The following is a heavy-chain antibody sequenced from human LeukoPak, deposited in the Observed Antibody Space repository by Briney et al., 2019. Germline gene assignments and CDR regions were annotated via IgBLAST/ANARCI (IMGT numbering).Heavy chain of an antibody. D-gene: IGHD3-3*01. V-gene: IGHV4-59*01. CDR1: GGSISSYY. CDR3: ARAGSYYDFWSGYFSDNWFDP. Sequence: SETLSLTCTVSGGSISSYYWSWIRQPPGKGLEWIGYIYYSGSTNYNPSLKSRVTISVDTSKNQFSLNLSSVTAADTAVYYCARAGSYYDFWSGYFSDNWFDPWGQGTLVTVSS. J-gene: IGHJ5*02. CDR2: IYYSGST.